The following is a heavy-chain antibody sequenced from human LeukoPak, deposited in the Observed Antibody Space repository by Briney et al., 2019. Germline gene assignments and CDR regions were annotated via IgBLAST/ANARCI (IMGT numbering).Heavy chain of an antibody. Sequence: QASETLSLTCTVSGGSISSGDYYWSWIRQPPGKGLEWIGYIYYSGSTYYNPSLKSRVTISVDTSKNQFSLKLSSVTAADTAVYYCARLSFGAFDIWGQGTMVTVSS. CDR3: ARLSFGAFDI. D-gene: IGHD2/OR15-2a*01. CDR1: GGSISSGDYY. J-gene: IGHJ3*02. V-gene: IGHV4-30-4*08. CDR2: IYYSGST.